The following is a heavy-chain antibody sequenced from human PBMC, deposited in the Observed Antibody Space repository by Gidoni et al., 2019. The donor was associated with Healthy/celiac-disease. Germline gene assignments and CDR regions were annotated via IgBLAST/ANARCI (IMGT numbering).Heavy chain of an antibody. J-gene: IGHJ6*02. Sequence: VQLVESGGGVVQPGRSLRLSCASSGFTFSSYGMHWVRQAPGKGLEWGAGISYDGSNKYYADSVKGRLTISRDNSKNTLYLQRNSLRAEDTAVYYCAKDRGYVSYYYYGMDVWGQGTTVTVSS. D-gene: IGHD3-10*01. CDR2: ISYDGSNK. CDR3: AKDRGYVSYYYYGMDV. V-gene: IGHV3-30*18. CDR1: GFTFSSYG.